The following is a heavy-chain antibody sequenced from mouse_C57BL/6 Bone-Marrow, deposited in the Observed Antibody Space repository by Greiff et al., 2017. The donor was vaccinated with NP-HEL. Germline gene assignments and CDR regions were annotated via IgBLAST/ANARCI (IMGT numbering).Heavy chain of an antibody. CDR1: GYTFTSYT. CDR2: INPSSGYT. J-gene: IGHJ2*01. D-gene: IGHD1-1*01. V-gene: IGHV1-4*01. Sequence: VQLQQSGAELASPGASVKMSCKASGYTFTSYTMHWVKQRPGQGLEWIGYINPSSGYTKYNQKFKDKATLTADKSSSTAYMQLSSLTSEDSAVYYCARYHYYGSSFDYWGQGTTLTVSS. CDR3: ARYHYYGSSFDY.